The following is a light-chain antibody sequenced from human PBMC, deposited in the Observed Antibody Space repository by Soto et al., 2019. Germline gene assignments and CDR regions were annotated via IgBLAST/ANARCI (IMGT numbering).Light chain of an antibody. Sequence: QSVLTQPPSVSAAPGQKVTISCSGSISNIGGNSVSWYQQLPGTAPKLLIYDDNKRPSGIPDRFSGSKSGTSATLGITGFQTGDEADYYCGSWDSSLSAYVFGTGTRSTS. CDR1: ISNIGGNS. J-gene: IGLJ1*01. CDR3: GSWDSSLSAYV. V-gene: IGLV1-51*01. CDR2: DDN.